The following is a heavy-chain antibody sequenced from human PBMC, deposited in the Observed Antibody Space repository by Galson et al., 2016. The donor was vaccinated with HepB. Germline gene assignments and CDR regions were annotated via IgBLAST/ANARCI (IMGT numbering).Heavy chain of an antibody. J-gene: IGHJ6*02. V-gene: IGHV3-7*01. Sequence: SLRLSCAASGFTFSSYWMSWVRQAPEKGLEWVANIKEDGSEKYYVDSVKGRITISRDNAKNSLYLQMNSLRADDTSVYYCARGRLWFGEPHYYGKDVWGQGTTVTVSS. CDR2: IKEDGSEK. CDR3: ARGRLWFGEPHYYGKDV. D-gene: IGHD3-10*01. CDR1: GFTFSSYW.